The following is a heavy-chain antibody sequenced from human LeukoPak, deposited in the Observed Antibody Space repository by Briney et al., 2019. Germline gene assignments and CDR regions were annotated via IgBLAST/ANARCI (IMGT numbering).Heavy chain of an antibody. V-gene: IGHV3-53*01. CDR3: AKGPAMVRGTFDP. Sequence: GGSLRLSCVASGFSVSNNYMSWVRQAPGKGLEWVSVHYAGESRYYADSVKGRFTISRDYSKNTLYLQMNSLRTEETAVYYCAKGPAMVRGTFDPWGQGTLVTVSS. J-gene: IGHJ5*02. D-gene: IGHD3-10*01. CDR1: GFSVSNNY. CDR2: HYAGESR.